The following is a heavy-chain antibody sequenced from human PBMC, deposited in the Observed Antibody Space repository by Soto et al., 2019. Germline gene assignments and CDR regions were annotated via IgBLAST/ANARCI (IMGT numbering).Heavy chain of an antibody. D-gene: IGHD1-26*01. J-gene: IGHJ4*02. CDR1: GFLLSISGAG. V-gene: IGHV2-5*01. CDR3: AHRASGNSFDY. CDR2: IYWNDDK. Sequence: SGPTLVNPTQTLTLTCNFSGFLLSISGAGVGWIRQPPGKALEWLALIYWNDDKRYSPSLKSRLTITKDTSKNQVVLRMINMDPVDTATYYCAHRASGNSFDYWGQGTLVTVSS.